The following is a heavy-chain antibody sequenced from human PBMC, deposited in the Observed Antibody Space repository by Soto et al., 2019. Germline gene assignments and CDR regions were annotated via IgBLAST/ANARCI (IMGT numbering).Heavy chain of an antibody. V-gene: IGHV3-30-3*01. CDR2: ISYDGSNK. CDR1: GFTFSSYA. D-gene: IGHD6-13*01. CDR3: ARGGNSWYNY. J-gene: IGHJ4*02. Sequence: PGGSLRLSCAASGFTFSSYAMHWVRQAPGKGLEWVAVISYDGSNKYYADSVKGRFTISRDNSKNTLYLQMNSLRADDTALYYCARGGNSWYNYWGQGALVTVSS.